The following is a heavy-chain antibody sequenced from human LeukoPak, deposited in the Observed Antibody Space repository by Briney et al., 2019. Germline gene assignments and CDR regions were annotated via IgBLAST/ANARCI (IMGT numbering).Heavy chain of an antibody. CDR2: INWNGGST. J-gene: IGHJ3*02. CDR3: ARESLHYYDSSGYYYRFVAFDI. CDR1: GFTFDDYG. D-gene: IGHD3-22*01. Sequence: GGSLRLSCAASGFTFDDYGMSWVRQAPGKGLEWVSGINWNGGSTGYADSVKGRFTISRDNAKNSLYLQMNSLRAEDTALYYCARESLHYYDSSGYYYRFVAFDIWGQGTMVTVSS. V-gene: IGHV3-20*04.